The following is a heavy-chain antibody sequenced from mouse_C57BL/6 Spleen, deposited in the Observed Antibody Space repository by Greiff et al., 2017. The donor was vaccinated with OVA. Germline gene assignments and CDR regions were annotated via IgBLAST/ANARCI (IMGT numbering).Heavy chain of an antibody. CDR2: ISSGSSTI. V-gene: IGHV5-17*01. CDR3: ARQGRYYGSRGAMDY. Sequence: DVHLVESGGGLVKPGGSLKLSCAASGFTFSDYGMHWVRQAPEKGLEWVAYISSGSSTIYYADTVKGRFTLSRDNAKNTRFLQMTSLRPEDTAMYYCARQGRYYGSRGAMDYWGQGTSVTVSS. J-gene: IGHJ4*01. D-gene: IGHD1-1*01. CDR1: GFTFSDYG.